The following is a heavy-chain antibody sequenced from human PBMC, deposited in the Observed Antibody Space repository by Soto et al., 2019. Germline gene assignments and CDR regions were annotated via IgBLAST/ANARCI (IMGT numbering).Heavy chain of an antibody. CDR3: ARFFGSYGMDV. CDR2: IIPILGIP. V-gene: IGHV1-69*02. D-gene: IGHD3-10*01. CDR1: GGTFSSYT. J-gene: IGHJ6*02. Sequence: QVQLVQSGAEVTKPGSSVKVSCKASGGTFSSYTISWVRQAPGQGLEWMGRIIPILGIPNYAQKFQGRVTITADKSTSTAYMELSSLRTEDTAVYYCARFFGSYGMDVWGQGTTVTVSS.